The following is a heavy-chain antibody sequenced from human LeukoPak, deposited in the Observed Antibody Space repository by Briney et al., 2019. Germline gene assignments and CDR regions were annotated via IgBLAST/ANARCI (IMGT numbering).Heavy chain of an antibody. J-gene: IGHJ3*02. CDR3: AKGTMNDEAFDI. D-gene: IGHD1-1*01. CDR1: GFTFSSYG. Sequence: PGGSLRLSCAASGFTFSSYGMHWVRQAPGKGLEWVAFIRYDGSNKYYADSVKGLFTISRDNSKNTLYLQMNSLRAEDTAVYYCAKGTMNDEAFDIWGQGTMVTVSS. CDR2: IRYDGSNK. V-gene: IGHV3-30*02.